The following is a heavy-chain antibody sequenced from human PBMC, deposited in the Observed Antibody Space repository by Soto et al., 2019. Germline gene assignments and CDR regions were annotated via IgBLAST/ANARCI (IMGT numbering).Heavy chain of an antibody. CDR2: ISAYNVNT. J-gene: IGHJ6*02. CDR1: GYTFTSYG. CDR3: ARAPTNLLWFGKNGYGMDV. V-gene: IGHV1-18*04. Sequence: GASVKVSCKASGYTFTSYGISWVRQAPGQGLEWMGWISAYNVNTNYAQKLQGRVTMTTDTSTSTAYMELRSLRSDDTAVYYCARAPTNLLWFGKNGYGMDVWGQGTTVTVSS. D-gene: IGHD3-10*01.